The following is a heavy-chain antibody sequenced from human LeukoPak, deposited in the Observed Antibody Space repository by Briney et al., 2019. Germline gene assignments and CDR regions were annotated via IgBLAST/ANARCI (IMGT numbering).Heavy chain of an antibody. Sequence: GGSLRLSCAASGFTFSTYYMTWVRQAPGKGQEWVANINQDGSEKYYVDSVKGRFTISRDNAKNSLSLQMNSLRAEDTAVYSCARTRVSGGTFYHPFDYWGQGTLVTVSS. J-gene: IGHJ4*02. V-gene: IGHV3-7*01. CDR2: INQDGSEK. CDR3: ARTRVSGGTFYHPFDY. D-gene: IGHD2-15*01. CDR1: GFTFSTYY.